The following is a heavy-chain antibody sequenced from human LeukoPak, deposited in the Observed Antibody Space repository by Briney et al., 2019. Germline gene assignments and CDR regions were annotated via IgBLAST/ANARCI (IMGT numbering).Heavy chain of an antibody. Sequence: SGTLSLTCTVSGNSISSYYWSWIRQPAGKGLEWIGRIYTSGSTNYNPSLKSRVTTSVDTSKNQFSLKLSSVTAADTAVYYCARGRDYYDSSGYLDYWGQGTLVTVSS. CDR3: ARGRDYYDSSGYLDY. D-gene: IGHD3-22*01. V-gene: IGHV4-4*07. CDR2: IYTSGST. J-gene: IGHJ4*02. CDR1: GNSISSYY.